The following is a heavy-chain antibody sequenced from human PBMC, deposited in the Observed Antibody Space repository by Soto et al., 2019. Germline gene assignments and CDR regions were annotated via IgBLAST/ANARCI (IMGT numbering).Heavy chain of an antibody. CDR2: IYPGDSDT. V-gene: IGHV5-51*01. D-gene: IGHD2-2*01. CDR1: GYRFTSYW. CDR3: ARRGSGSSTSWYRGFAFDI. Sequence: PGESLKISCKGSGYRFTSYWIGWVRQMPGKGLEWMGIIYPGDSDTRYSPSFQGQVTISADKSISTAYLQWSSLKASDTAMYYCARRGSGSSTSWYRGFAFDIWGQGTMVTVSS. J-gene: IGHJ3*02.